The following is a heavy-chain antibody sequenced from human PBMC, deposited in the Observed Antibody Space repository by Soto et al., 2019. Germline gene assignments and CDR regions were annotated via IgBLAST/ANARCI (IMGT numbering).Heavy chain of an antibody. CDR1: GGSISSGGYY. D-gene: IGHD6-13*01. CDR2: IYYSGST. J-gene: IGHJ5*02. V-gene: IGHV4-31*03. CDR3: ALEIAAAANWFDP. Sequence: PSETLSLTCTVSGGSISSGGYYWSWIRQHPGKGLEWIGYIYYSGSTYYNPSLKSRVTISVDTSKNQFSLKLSSVTAADTAVYYCALEIAAAANWFDPWGQGTLVTVS.